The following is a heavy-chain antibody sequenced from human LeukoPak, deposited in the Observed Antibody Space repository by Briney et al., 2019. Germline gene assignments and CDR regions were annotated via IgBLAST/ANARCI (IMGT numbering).Heavy chain of an antibody. CDR1: GFTFSSYA. CDR2: ISGSGGST. D-gene: IGHD2-21*02. V-gene: IGHV3-23*01. Sequence: SGGSLRLSCAASGFTFSSYAMSWVRQAPGKGLEWVSAISGSGGSTYYADSVKGRFTISRDNSKNTLYLQMNSLRAEDTAVYYCAKVAAVVTSQRGAFDIWGQGTMVTVSS. CDR3: AKVAAVVTSQRGAFDI. J-gene: IGHJ3*02.